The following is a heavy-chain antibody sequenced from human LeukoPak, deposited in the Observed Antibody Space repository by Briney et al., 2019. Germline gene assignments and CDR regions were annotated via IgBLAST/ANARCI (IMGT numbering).Heavy chain of an antibody. D-gene: IGHD6-19*01. V-gene: IGHV3-23*01. CDR1: GFTFTDSA. Sequence: TGGSLRLSCAASGFTFTDSAMTWVRQPPGKGLEWVSTISSSGGNTIYIDSVKDRFTISRDNSKNTLYLQMNSLRAEDSAVYYCAKVGSGWYYFDYWGQGTLVTVSS. CDR2: ISSSGGNT. J-gene: IGHJ4*02. CDR3: AKVGSGWYYFDY.